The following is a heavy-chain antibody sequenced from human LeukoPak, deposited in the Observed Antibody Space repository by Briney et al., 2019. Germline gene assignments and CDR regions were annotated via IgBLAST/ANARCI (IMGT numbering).Heavy chain of an antibody. J-gene: IGHJ6*03. D-gene: IGHD4-17*01. Sequence: SQTLSLTCAISGDSVSSNSAAWTWIRQSPSRGLEWLGRTYYRSKRYNDYEVSVQSRITINPDTSKNQFSLQLNSVTPEDTAVYYCARGRVTTIANYYYYYIDVWGKGTTVTVSS. CDR1: GDSVSSNSAA. CDR3: ARGRVTTIANYYYYYIDV. CDR2: TYYRSKRYN. V-gene: IGHV6-1*01.